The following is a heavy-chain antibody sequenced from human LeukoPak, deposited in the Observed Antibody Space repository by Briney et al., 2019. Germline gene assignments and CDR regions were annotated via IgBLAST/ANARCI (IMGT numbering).Heavy chain of an antibody. CDR2: ISYDGSNK. J-gene: IGHJ4*02. CDR3: ARGGAYSSGWYFDY. Sequence: GGSLRLSRAASGFTFSSYAMHWVRQAPGKGLEWVAVISYDGSNKYYADSVKGRFTISRDNSKNTLYLQMNSLRAEDTAVYYCARGGAYSSGWYFDYWGQGTLVTVSS. V-gene: IGHV3-30-3*01. CDR1: GFTFSSYA. D-gene: IGHD6-19*01.